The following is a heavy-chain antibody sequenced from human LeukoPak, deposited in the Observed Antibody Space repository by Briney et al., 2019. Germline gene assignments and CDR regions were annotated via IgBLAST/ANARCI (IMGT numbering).Heavy chain of an antibody. V-gene: IGHV1-3*01. D-gene: IGHD3-22*01. CDR3: ARDRIEYYYDSSGLGY. CDR1: GYTLSTYT. J-gene: IGHJ4*02. Sequence: ASVKVSCKASGYTLSTYTMHWLRQAPGQRPEWMGCIYAGNGNVKYSQNFQARVTITRDTSANTAYLELSSLRSEDTAVYYCARDRIEYYYDSSGLGYWGQGTLVTVSS. CDR2: IYAGNGNV.